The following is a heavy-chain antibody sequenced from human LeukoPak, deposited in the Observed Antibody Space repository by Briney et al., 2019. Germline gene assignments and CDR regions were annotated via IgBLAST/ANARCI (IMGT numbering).Heavy chain of an antibody. CDR2: ITWNSDDM. CDR1: GFSFDAYG. CDR3: TRVTSWRTGFDY. V-gene: IGHV3-9*01. Sequence: GGSLRLSCAASGFSFDAYGMYWVRQAPGQGLEWVSGITWNSDDMAYADSVKGRFTLSRDNAKNCLYLQMNSLTVEDTALYYCTRVTSWRTGFDYWGRGTLVTVSS. J-gene: IGHJ4*02. D-gene: IGHD1-1*01.